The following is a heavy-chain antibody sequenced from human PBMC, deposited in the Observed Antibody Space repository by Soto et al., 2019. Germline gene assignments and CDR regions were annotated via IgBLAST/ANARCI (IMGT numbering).Heavy chain of an antibody. D-gene: IGHD3-3*01. V-gene: IGHV3-30-3*01. J-gene: IGHJ4*02. CDR3: ARDVEGDFWSGYNDY. CDR2: ISYDGSNK. CDR1: GFTFSSYA. Sequence: QVQLVESGGGVVQPGRSLRLSCAASGFTFSSYAMHWVRQAPGKGPEWVAVISYDGSNKYYADSVKGRFTISRDNSKNTLDLQMNSLRAEDTAVYYCARDVEGDFWSGYNDYWGQGTLVTVSS.